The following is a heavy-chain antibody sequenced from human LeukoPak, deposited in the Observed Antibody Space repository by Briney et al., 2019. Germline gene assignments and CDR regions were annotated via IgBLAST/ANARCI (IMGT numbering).Heavy chain of an antibody. CDR3: AREGRGMAMFDY. J-gene: IGHJ4*02. D-gene: IGHD5-24*01. Sequence: SETLSLTCAVYGGSFSGYYWSWIRQPPGKGLEWIGEINHSGSTNYNPSLKSRVTISVDTSKNQFSLKLSSVTAADTAVYYCAREGRGMAMFDYWGQGTLVTVSS. V-gene: IGHV4-34*01. CDR2: INHSGST. CDR1: GGSFSGYY.